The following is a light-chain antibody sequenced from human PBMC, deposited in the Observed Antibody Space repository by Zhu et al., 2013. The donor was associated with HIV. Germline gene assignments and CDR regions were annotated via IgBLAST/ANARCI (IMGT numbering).Light chain of an antibody. CDR2: DHN. V-gene: IGLV6-57*04. J-gene: IGLJ1*01. Sequence: NFMLTQPHSVSESPGKTVTISCTRSRGSIASNYVKWYQQRPGSAPTIVIYDHNQRPSGVPNRFSGSKSGNTASLTISGLQAEDEADYYCSSYTSSSTPYVFGTGTKVTVL. CDR3: SSYTSSSTPYV. CDR1: RGSIASNY.